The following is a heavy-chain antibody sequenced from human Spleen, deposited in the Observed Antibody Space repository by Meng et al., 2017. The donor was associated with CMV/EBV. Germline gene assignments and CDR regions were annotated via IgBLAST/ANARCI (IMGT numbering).Heavy chain of an antibody. J-gene: IGHJ3*02. CDR2: IYYSGNT. D-gene: IGHD2-15*01. Sequence: SISSNEYYWTWIRQPPGKGLEWIGYIYYSGNTYYNPSLKSRVTMSVDTSKNHFSLKLSSVTAADTAVYYCAREGAIVTPARFYAFDIWGQGTMVTVSS. CDR3: AREGAIVTPARFYAFDI. V-gene: IGHV4-30-4*08. CDR1: SISSNEYY.